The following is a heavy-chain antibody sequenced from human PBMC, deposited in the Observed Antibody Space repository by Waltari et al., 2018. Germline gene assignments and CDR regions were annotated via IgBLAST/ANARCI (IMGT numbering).Heavy chain of an antibody. CDR1: GGTFSSYA. CDR2: IIPIFGTA. CDR3: ARDKPLGFGGVIAEIDY. J-gene: IGHJ4*02. D-gene: IGHD3-16*02. Sequence: QVQLVQSGAEVKKSGSSVKVSCKASGGTFSSYAISWVRQAPGQGLEWMGRIIPIFGTANYAQKFQGRVTITADKSTSTAYMELSSLRSEDTAVYYCARDKPLGFGGVIAEIDYWGQGTLVTVSS. V-gene: IGHV1-69*08.